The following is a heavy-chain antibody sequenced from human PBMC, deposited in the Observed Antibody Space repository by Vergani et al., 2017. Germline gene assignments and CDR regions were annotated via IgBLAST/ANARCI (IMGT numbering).Heavy chain of an antibody. Sequence: QVQLQESGPGLVTPSQTLSLTCSVSGGSFSSDNVYWTWIRQPAGKGLEWIGRIYTSGSTEYNPSLKSRVTISMDTSKNQFSLNLSSVTAADTAVYYCASAQYYNWFDPWGQGRMVTVSS. J-gene: IGHJ5*02. CDR2: IYTSGST. CDR1: GGSFSSDNVY. D-gene: IGHD3-10*01. V-gene: IGHV4-61*02. CDR3: ASAQYYNWFDP.